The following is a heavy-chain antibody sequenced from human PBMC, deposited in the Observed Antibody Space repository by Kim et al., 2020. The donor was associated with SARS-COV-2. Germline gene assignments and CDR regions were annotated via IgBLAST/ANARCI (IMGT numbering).Heavy chain of an antibody. V-gene: IGHV4-59*08. D-gene: IGHD1-26*01. CDR3: ARRSEGIVGPYYFDY. Sequence: SETLSLTCTVSGGSISSYYWSWIRQPPGKGLEWIGYIYYSGSTNYNPSLKSRVTISVDTSKNQFSLKLSSVTAADTAVYYCARRSEGIVGPYYFDYWGQG. J-gene: IGHJ4*02. CDR2: IYYSGST. CDR1: GGSISSYY.